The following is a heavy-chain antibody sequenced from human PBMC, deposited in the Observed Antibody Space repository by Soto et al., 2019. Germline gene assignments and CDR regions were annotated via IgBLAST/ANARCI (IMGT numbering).Heavy chain of an antibody. J-gene: IGHJ6*02. CDR1: GGSFSGYY. D-gene: IGHD3-10*01. CDR2: INHSGST. V-gene: IGHV4-34*01. Sequence: QVQLQQWDAGLLKPSETLSLTCAVYGGSFSGYYWSWIRQPPGKGLEWIGEINHSGSTNYNPSLKSRVTISVDTSKNQFSLKLSSVTAADTAVYYCARGRPLLLWVGGYGMDVWGQGTTVTVSS. CDR3: ARGRPLLLWVGGYGMDV.